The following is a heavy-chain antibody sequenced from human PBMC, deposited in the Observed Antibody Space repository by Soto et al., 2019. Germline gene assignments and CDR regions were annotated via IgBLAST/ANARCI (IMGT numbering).Heavy chain of an antibody. V-gene: IGHV1-18*01. Sequence: ASVKVSCNASGYTFTSYGISWVRQAPGQGLEWMGWISAYNGNTNYAQKLQGRVTMTTDTSTSTAYMELRSLRSDDTAVYYCARVVAANMEDNWFDPWGQGTLVTVSS. CDR2: ISAYNGNT. D-gene: IGHD2-15*01. CDR3: ARVVAANMEDNWFDP. CDR1: GYTFTSYG. J-gene: IGHJ5*02.